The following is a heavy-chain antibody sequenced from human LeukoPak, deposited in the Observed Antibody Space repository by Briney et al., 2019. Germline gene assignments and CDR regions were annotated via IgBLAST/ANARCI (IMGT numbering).Heavy chain of an antibody. CDR1: GFTFSSYA. V-gene: IGHV3-23*01. D-gene: IGHD5-18*01. CDR3: AKGPHGYGYYFDY. CDR2: ISGSGGST. Sequence: PGGSLRLSCVASGFTFSSYAMSWVRQAPGKGLEWVSAISGSGGSTYYADSVKGRFTISRDNSKNTLYPQMNSLRAEDTAVYYCAKGPHGYGYYFDYWGQGTLVTVSS. J-gene: IGHJ4*02.